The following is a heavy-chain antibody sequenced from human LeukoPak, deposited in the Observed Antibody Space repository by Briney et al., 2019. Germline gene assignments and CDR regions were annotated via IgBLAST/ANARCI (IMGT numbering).Heavy chain of an antibody. CDR2: VILIMGAP. J-gene: IGHJ6*03. Sequence: APEQVSCQDSGSTFRSYALCGVQQAPGQGLEWMGGVILIMGAPNDAQMFQRRVAKTRNTSRSTAYMELSSVRSEDTAVYCCARARGGLNRAAAGYYYYHMDVWGKGTTVTVSS. CDR1: GSTFRSYA. V-gene: IGHV1-69*05. CDR3: ARARGGLNRAAAGYYYYHMDV. D-gene: IGHD6-13*01.